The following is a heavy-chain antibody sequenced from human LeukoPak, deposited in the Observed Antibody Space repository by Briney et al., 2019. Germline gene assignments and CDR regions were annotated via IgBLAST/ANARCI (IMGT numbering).Heavy chain of an antibody. CDR2: ISAYNGNT. CDR3: ARDLKLLWFGELNAFDI. Sequence: GASVKVSCKASGYTFTSYGISWVRQAPGQGLEWMGWISAYNGNTNYAQKLQGRVTMTTDTSTSTAYMELRSLRSDDTAVYYCARDLKLLWFGELNAFDIWGQGTMVTVSS. J-gene: IGHJ3*02. V-gene: IGHV1-18*01. D-gene: IGHD3-10*01. CDR1: GYTFTSYG.